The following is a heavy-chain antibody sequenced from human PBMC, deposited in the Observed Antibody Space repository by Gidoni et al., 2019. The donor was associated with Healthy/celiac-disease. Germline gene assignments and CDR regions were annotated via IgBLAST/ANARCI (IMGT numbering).Heavy chain of an antibody. Sequence: QLQLQESGPGLVKPSETLSLTCTVSGGSISTGSYYWGWILQPPGKGLEWIATMYYSGRTYYNPSLKSRVIISVDTSKNQFSLKLTSVTAADTAVYYCARHVPYYYDSTGCYFDYWGRGTLVTVSS. CDR3: ARHVPYYYDSTGCYFDY. V-gene: IGHV4-39*01. CDR2: MYYSGRT. CDR1: GGSISTGSYY. D-gene: IGHD3-22*01. J-gene: IGHJ4*02.